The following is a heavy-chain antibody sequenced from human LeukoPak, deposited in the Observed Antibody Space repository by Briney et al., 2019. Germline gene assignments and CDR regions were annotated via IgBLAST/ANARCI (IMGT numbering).Heavy chain of an antibody. D-gene: IGHD3-16*02. J-gene: IGHJ4*02. CDR1: GGSISSYF. CDR2: IYYSGST. CDR3: ARGDYVWGSYRLPFDY. V-gene: IGHV4-59*12. Sequence: SETLSLTCTVSGGSISSYFWSWIRQPPGKGLQWIGYIYYSGSTIYNPSLKSRVTISVDTSKNQFSLKLSSVTAADTAVYYCARGDYVWGSYRLPFDYWGQGTLVTVSS.